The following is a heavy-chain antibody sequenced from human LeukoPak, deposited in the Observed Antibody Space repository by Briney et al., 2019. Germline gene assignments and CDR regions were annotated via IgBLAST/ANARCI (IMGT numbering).Heavy chain of an antibody. Sequence: SETLSLTCTVSGGSISSYYWSWIRQPAGKGLEWIGRIYTSGTTHYNPSLKSRVTMSVDTSKNQFSLRLTSVTAADTAVYYCARQTGSGLFILPGGQGTLVTVSS. J-gene: IGHJ4*02. CDR1: GGSISSYY. D-gene: IGHD3/OR15-3a*01. CDR3: ARQTGSGLFILP. CDR2: IYTSGTT. V-gene: IGHV4-4*07.